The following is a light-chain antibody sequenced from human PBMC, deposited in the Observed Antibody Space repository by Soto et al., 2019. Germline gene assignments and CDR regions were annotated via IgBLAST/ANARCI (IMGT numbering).Light chain of an antibody. J-gene: IGKJ1*01. CDR1: QRINSN. Sequence: EIVMTQSPATLSVSPGERDTLSCRASQRINSNLAWFHQKPGQAPRLLIYGASTRDTGIPARFSGSGSGTDFTLTISSLQSEDFGIYYCHQYSYWPRTFGHGTKMEIK. CDR3: HQYSYWPRT. V-gene: IGKV3-15*01. CDR2: GAS.